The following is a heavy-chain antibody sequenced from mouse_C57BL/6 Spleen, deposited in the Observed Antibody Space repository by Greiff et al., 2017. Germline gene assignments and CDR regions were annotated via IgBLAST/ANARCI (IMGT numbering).Heavy chain of an antibody. CDR2: IYPGDGDT. Sequence: VQLQQSGPELVKPGASVKISCKASGYAFSSSWMNWVKQRPGKGLEWIGRIYPGDGDTNYNGKFKGKATLTAAKSSSTAYMQLSSLTSEDSAVYFCASQTAHATWFAYWGQGTLVTVSA. V-gene: IGHV1-82*01. D-gene: IGHD3-2*02. CDR3: ASQTAHATWFAY. J-gene: IGHJ3*01. CDR1: GYAFSSSW.